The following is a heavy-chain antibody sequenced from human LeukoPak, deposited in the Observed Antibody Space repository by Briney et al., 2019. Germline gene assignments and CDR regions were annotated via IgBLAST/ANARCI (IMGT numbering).Heavy chain of an antibody. CDR2: ISGSGGST. J-gene: IGHJ5*02. Sequence: GGSLRLSCAASGFTFSSYAMTWVRQAPGKGLEWVSAISGSGGSTYYADSVKGRFTISRDNSKNTLYLQMNSLRAEDTAVYYCAKGIYCSGGSCFRGWFDPWGQGTLVTVSS. D-gene: IGHD2-15*01. V-gene: IGHV3-23*01. CDR3: AKGIYCSGGSCFRGWFDP. CDR1: GFTFSSYA.